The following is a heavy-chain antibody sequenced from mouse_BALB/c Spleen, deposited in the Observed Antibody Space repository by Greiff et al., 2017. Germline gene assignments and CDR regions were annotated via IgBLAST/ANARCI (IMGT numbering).Heavy chain of an antibody. CDR1: GYAFSSSW. J-gene: IGHJ4*01. V-gene: IGHV1-82*01. D-gene: IGHD2-1*01. Sequence: QVQLQQSGPELVKPGASVKISCKASGYAFSSSWMNWVKQRPGQGLEWIGRICPGDGDTNYNGKFKGKATLKADKSSSTAYMQRISLTAVDSAVDFCYVIYSMDYWGQGTSVTVSS. CDR3: YVIYSMDY. CDR2: ICPGDGDT.